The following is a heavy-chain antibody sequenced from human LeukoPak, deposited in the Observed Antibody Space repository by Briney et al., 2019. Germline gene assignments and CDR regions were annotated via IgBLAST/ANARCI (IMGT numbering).Heavy chain of an antibody. Sequence: PGGSLRLSCAASGFTFSDHYMDWVRQAPGKGLEWVGRTRNKANSYTTEYAASVKGRFTISRDDSKNSLYLQMNSLKTEDTAVYYCARETGYSSSWRYYYYYYYMDVWGKGTTVTVSS. J-gene: IGHJ6*03. D-gene: IGHD6-13*01. CDR3: ARETGYSSSWRYYYYYYYMDV. V-gene: IGHV3-72*01. CDR1: GFTFSDHY. CDR2: TRNKANSYTT.